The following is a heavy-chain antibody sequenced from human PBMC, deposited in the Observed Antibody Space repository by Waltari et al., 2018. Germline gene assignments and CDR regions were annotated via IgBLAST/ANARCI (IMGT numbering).Heavy chain of an antibody. V-gene: IGHV3-23*01. CDR3: AKDREPIAVAVHALFDY. J-gene: IGHJ4*02. Sequence: GSAISGSGGSTYYADSVKGRFTISRDNSKNTLYLQMNSLRAEDTAVYYCAKDREPIAVAVHALFDYWGQGTLVTVSS. D-gene: IGHD6-19*01. CDR2: ISGSGGST.